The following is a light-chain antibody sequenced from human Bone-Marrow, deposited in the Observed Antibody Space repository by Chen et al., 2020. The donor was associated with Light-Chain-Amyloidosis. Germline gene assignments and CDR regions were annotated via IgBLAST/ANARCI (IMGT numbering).Light chain of an antibody. J-gene: IGLJ2*01. CDR1: DLPTQY. Sequence: SYELTQPPPVSVSPRPTARLNCPGDDLPTQYAYWSQQKPGQAPLLVIHRDTERPSGISERFSGSSSGTTATLTISGVQAEDEADYHCQSADSSGTYEVIFGGGTKLTVL. CDR2: RDT. CDR3: QSADSSGTYEVI. V-gene: IGLV3-25*03.